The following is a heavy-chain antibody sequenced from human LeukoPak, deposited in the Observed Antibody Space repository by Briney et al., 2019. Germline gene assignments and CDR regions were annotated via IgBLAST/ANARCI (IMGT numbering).Heavy chain of an antibody. CDR2: IYTSGST. J-gene: IGHJ5*02. CDR1: GGSISSSSYY. D-gene: IGHD1-20*01. CDR3: ASGITWGNWFDP. Sequence: SETLSLTCTVSGGSISSSSYYWSWIRQPAGKGLEWIGRIYTSGSTNYNPSLKSRVTISVDTSKNQFSLKLSSVTAADTAVYYCASGITWGNWFDPWGQGTLVTVSS. V-gene: IGHV4-61*02.